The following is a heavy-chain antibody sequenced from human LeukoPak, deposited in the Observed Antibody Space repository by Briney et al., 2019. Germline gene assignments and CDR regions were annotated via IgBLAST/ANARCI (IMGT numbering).Heavy chain of an antibody. V-gene: IGHV4-39*07. J-gene: IGHJ4*02. CDR2: IYYSGST. CDR1: GGSISSSSYY. Sequence: SETLSLTCTVSGGSISSSSYYWGWIRQPPGKGLEWIGYIYYSGSTYYNPSLKSRVTMSVDASKNQFSLKLSSVTAADTAVYYCARDEYYFDYWGQGTLVTVSS. CDR3: ARDEYYFDY.